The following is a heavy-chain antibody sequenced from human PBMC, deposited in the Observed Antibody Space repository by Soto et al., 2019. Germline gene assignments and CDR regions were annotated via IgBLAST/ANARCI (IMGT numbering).Heavy chain of an antibody. Sequence: SETLSLTCAVYGGSFSGYYWSWIRQPPGKGLEWIGEVNHSGSTNYNPSIKSRVTISEDTSKNQFYQKMTSVNAADTALYYCARDLRDYDILTGHKSHYGMDVWGQGTTVTVS. D-gene: IGHD3-9*01. CDR1: GGSFSGYY. J-gene: IGHJ6*02. CDR3: ARDLRDYDILTGHKSHYGMDV. V-gene: IGHV4-34*01. CDR2: VNHSGST.